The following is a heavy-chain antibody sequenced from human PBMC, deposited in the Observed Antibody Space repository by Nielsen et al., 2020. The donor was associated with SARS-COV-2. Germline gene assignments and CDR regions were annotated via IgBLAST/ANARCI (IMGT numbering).Heavy chain of an antibody. CDR1: GFIFSSYW. Sequence: GESLKISCAASGFIFSSYWMHWVRQAPGKGLVWVSRINSDGSNTTYAESVKGRFTISRDNAKSTLYLQMNSLRAEDTAMYYCARVGFYGDPEYLDYWGPGTLVTVSS. CDR2: INSDGSNT. CDR3: ARVGFYGDPEYLDY. J-gene: IGHJ4*02. D-gene: IGHD4-17*01. V-gene: IGHV3-74*01.